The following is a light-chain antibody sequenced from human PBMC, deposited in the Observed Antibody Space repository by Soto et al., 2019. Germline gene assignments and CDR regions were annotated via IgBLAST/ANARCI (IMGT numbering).Light chain of an antibody. Sequence: EIVLTQSPGTLSLSPGERATLSCRASQSVSSNYLTWYQQKPGQAPRLLIYGASSRATGIPDRFSGSGSGTDFTLTISRPEPEDFAVYYCQQYGTSPFTFGPGTKVDIK. CDR1: QSVSSNY. CDR3: QQYGTSPFT. J-gene: IGKJ3*01. V-gene: IGKV3-20*01. CDR2: GAS.